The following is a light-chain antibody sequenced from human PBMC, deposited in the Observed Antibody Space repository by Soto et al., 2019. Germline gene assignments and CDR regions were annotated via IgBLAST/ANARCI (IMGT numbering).Light chain of an antibody. CDR1: QSVSSN. CDR2: GAS. Sequence: GLTLSPATLSVSPGERATLSCRASQSVSSNLAWYQQKPGQAPRLLIYGASNRATGIPDRFSGSGSGTDFTLTISRLEPEDIAVYYCQPYGSSGTFGQGTKVAIK. V-gene: IGKV3-20*01. CDR3: QPYGSSGT. J-gene: IGKJ1*01.